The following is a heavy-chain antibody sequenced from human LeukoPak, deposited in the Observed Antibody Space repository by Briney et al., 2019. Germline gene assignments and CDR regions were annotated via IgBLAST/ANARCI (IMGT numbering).Heavy chain of an antibody. J-gene: IGHJ4*02. Sequence: GGSLRLSCAASGFTFSSYAMTWVRQAPGKGLEWVSTISGSDGSTYYADSVKGRFIISRDNSKNTLYLQMNSLRAEDTAVYYCAKTRGPVAFNPDYWGQGTLVTVSS. CDR1: GFTFSSYA. V-gene: IGHV3-23*01. CDR2: ISGSDGST. D-gene: IGHD5-12*01. CDR3: AKTRGPVAFNPDY.